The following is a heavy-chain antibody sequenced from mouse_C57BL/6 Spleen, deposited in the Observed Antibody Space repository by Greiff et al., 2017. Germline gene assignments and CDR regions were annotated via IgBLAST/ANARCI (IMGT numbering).Heavy chain of an antibody. CDR3: TRQSYFDY. J-gene: IGHJ2*01. CDR2: IDPETGGT. V-gene: IGHV1-15*01. Sequence: VQRVESGAELVRPGASVTLSCKASGYTFTDYEMHWVKQTPVHGLEWIGAIDPETGGTAYNQKFKGKAILTADKSSSTAYMELRSLTSEDSAVYYCTRQSYFDYWGQGTTLTVSS. CDR1: GYTFTDYE.